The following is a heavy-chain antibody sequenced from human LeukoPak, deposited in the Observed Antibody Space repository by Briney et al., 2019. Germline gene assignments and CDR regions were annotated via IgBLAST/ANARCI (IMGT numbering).Heavy chain of an antibody. J-gene: IGHJ4*02. Sequence: GASVKVSCKVSGYTLTELSMHWVRQAPGQGLEWMGGIIPIFGTANYAQKFQGRVTITADESTSTAYMELSSLRSEDTAVYYCARDRPGSGTSYEIDYWGQGTLVTVSS. CDR3: ARDRPGSGTSYEIDY. CDR1: GYTLTELS. V-gene: IGHV1-69*13. CDR2: IIPIFGTA. D-gene: IGHD2-2*01.